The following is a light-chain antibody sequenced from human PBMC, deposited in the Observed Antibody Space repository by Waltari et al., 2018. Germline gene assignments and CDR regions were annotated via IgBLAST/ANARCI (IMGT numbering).Light chain of an antibody. Sequence: EIVLTQSPATLSLSPGERSTLSCRASQSVSRYIAWYQQKPGQAPSLLIYDASNRATGIPARFSGSGPGTDFTLTISSLEPEDFAVYYCQQRSNWSLTFGGGTKVEIK. CDR2: DAS. CDR1: QSVSRY. J-gene: IGKJ4*01. CDR3: QQRSNWSLT. V-gene: IGKV3D-11*02.